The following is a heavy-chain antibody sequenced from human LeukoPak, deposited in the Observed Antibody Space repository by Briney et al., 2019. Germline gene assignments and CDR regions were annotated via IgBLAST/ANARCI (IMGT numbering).Heavy chain of an antibody. CDR1: GSTFSSYE. CDR3: AKGGYSYGYFDY. Sequence: GGSLRLSCAASGSTFSSYEMNWVRQAPGKGLEWVSYISSSGSTIYYVDSVKGRFTISRDNAKNSLYLQMNSLRAEDTALYYCAKGGYSYGYFDYWGQGTLVTVSS. D-gene: IGHD5-18*01. CDR2: ISSSGSTI. J-gene: IGHJ4*02. V-gene: IGHV3-48*03.